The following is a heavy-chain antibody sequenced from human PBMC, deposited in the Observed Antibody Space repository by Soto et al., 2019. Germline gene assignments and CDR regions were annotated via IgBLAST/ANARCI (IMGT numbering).Heavy chain of an antibody. CDR2: INPSGGST. D-gene: IGHD3-16*02. CDR1: GYTFTSYY. J-gene: IGHJ3*02. Sequence: ASVKVSCKASGYTFTSYYMHWVRQAPGQGLEWMGIINPSGGSTSYAQKFQGRVTMTRDTSTSTVYMELSSLRSEDTAVYYCARSILYDYVWGSYRGGSTFDIWGQGTMVTVSS. V-gene: IGHV1-46*01. CDR3: ARSILYDYVWGSYRGGSTFDI.